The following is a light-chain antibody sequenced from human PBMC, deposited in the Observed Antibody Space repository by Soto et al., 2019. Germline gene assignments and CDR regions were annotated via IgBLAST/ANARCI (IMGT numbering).Light chain of an antibody. V-gene: IGKV1-5*01. CDR1: QSISSW. Sequence: DIQMTQSPSTLSASVGDRVTITCRASQSISSWLAWYQQKPGKGPKLLIYDASSLESGVPSRFSGSGSGTEFTLTISSLQPDDFATYYCQQYNSYATFGQVTKVEIK. CDR3: QQYNSYAT. CDR2: DAS. J-gene: IGKJ1*01.